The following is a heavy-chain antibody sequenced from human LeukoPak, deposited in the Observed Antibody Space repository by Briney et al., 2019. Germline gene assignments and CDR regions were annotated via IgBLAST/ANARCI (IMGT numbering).Heavy chain of an antibody. CDR1: GYTFTSYG. CDR2: ISAYNGNT. V-gene: IGHV1-18*01. D-gene: IGHD6-13*01. Sequence: ASVKVSCKASGYTFTSYGISWVRQAPGQGLEWMGWISAYNGNTNYAQKLQGRVTMTTDTSTSTAYMELRSLRSDDTAVYYCARDHLSSIAAASPSAYWGQGTLVTVSS. J-gene: IGHJ4*02. CDR3: ARDHLSSIAAASPSAY.